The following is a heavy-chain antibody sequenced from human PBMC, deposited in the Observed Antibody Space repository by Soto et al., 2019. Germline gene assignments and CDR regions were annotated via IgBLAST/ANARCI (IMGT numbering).Heavy chain of an antibody. CDR1: GFTFSSYG. J-gene: IGHJ4*02. V-gene: IGHV3-30*18. CDR2: ISYDGSNK. Sequence: GGSLRLSCAASGFTFSSYGMHWVRQAPGKGLEWVAVISYDGSNKYYADSVKGRFTISRDNSKNTLYLQMNSLRAEDTAVYYCAKYSLRLGELSGFDYWGQGTLVTVSS. CDR3: AKYSLRLGELSGFDY. D-gene: IGHD3-16*02.